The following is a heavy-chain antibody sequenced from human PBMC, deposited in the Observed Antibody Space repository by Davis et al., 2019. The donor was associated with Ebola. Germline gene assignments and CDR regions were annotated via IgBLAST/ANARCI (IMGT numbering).Heavy chain of an antibody. Sequence: PGGSLRLSCAASGFTFSDYWMTWVRQAPGKGLEWVANIKQDETEKYYVDSVKGRFTISRDNAKNSLYLQMNNLRAEDTAVYFCARALQPLDYWGQGTLVTVSS. V-gene: IGHV3-7*04. D-gene: IGHD5-18*01. CDR3: ARALQPLDY. CDR2: IKQDETEK. CDR1: GFTFSDYW. J-gene: IGHJ4*02.